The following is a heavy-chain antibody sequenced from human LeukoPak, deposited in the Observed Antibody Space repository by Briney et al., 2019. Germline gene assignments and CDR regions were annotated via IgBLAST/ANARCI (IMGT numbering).Heavy chain of an antibody. J-gene: IGHJ4*02. V-gene: IGHV3-30*03. Sequence: GRSLRLSCAASGFTFSSYGMHWVRQAPGKGLEWVAVISYDGSTKIYADSVKGRFTISRDNAKNSLYLQMNSLRAEDTAVYYCARENYGSGNFDYWGQGTLVTVSS. CDR2: ISYDGSTK. CDR1: GFTFSSYG. D-gene: IGHD3-10*01. CDR3: ARENYGSGNFDY.